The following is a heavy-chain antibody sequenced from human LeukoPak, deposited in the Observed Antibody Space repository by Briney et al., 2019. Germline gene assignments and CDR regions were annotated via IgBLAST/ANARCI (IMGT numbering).Heavy chain of an antibody. D-gene: IGHD6-19*01. CDR3: AKAIRGWYDFDY. CDR1: GFTVSSNY. CDR2: ISGGG. J-gene: IGHJ4*02. Sequence: GGSLRLSCAASGFTVSSNYMSWVRQAPGKGLEWVSAISGGGNSVKGRFSISRDNSKSTLYLQMNSLRAEDTAVYYCAKAIRGWYDFDYWGQGTLVTVSS. V-gene: IGHV3-53*01.